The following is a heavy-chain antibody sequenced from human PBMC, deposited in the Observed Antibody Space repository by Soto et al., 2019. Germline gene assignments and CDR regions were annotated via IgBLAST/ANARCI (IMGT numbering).Heavy chain of an antibody. CDR3: ARDRTAASPSYYMDV. V-gene: IGHV3-64*07. CDR1: GFTFGNYA. CDR2: ISSNGNST. J-gene: IGHJ6*03. D-gene: IGHD6-13*01. Sequence: VQVLESGGGLVQPVGSLRLSCAASGFTFGNYAMHWVRQAPGKGLEYVSAISSNGNSTYYADSVKGRFTISRDNSMNTLYLQMGSLRAEDMAVYYCARDRTAASPSYYMDVWGKGTTVTVSS.